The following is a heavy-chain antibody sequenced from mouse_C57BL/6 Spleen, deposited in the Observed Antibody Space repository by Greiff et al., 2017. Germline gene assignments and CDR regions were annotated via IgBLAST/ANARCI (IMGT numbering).Heavy chain of an antibody. D-gene: IGHD2-1*01. CDR1: GFTFSSYA. V-gene: IGHV5-9-1*02. J-gene: IGHJ2*01. CDR3: TRDDYGNYDY. CDR2: ISSGGDYI. Sequence: EVKLVESGEGLVKPGGSLKLSCAASGFTFSSYAMSWVRQTPEKRLEWVAYISSGGDYIYYADTVKGRFTISRDKARNTLYLQMSSLKSEDTAMYYCTRDDYGNYDYWGQGTTLTVSS.